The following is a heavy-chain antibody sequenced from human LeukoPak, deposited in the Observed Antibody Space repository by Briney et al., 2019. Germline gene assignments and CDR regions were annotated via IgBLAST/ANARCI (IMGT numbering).Heavy chain of an antibody. CDR3: ARGSSSWYGDAFDI. Sequence: PGGSLRLSCAASGFTFSSYDMHWVRQATGKGLEWVSAIGIAGDTYYPGSVKGRFTISRENAKNSLYLQMNSLRAEDTAVYYCARGSSSWYGDAFDIWGQGTMVTVSS. CDR1: GFTFSSYD. V-gene: IGHV3-13*01. D-gene: IGHD6-13*01. J-gene: IGHJ3*02. CDR2: IGIAGDT.